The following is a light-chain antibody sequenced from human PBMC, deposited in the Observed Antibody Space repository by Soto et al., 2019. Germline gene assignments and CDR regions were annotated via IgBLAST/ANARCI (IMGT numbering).Light chain of an antibody. CDR2: AAS. CDR1: QGISSY. V-gene: IGKV1-8*01. Sequence: AIRMTQSPSSFSASTGDRVTITCRASQGISSYLAWYQQKPGKAPKLLIYAASTLQSGVPSRFSGSGSGTDFTRTISCLQSEDFATYYCQQYYSYPSITFGQGTRLEMK. J-gene: IGKJ5*01. CDR3: QQYYSYPSIT.